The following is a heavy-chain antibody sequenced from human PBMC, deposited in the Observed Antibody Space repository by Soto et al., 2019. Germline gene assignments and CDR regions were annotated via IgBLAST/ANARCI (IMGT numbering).Heavy chain of an antibody. CDR2: IKHDGSDT. CDR3: ARDRCSSTSCFFDY. J-gene: IGHJ4*02. V-gene: IGHV3-7*03. CDR1: GFTFSSYW. D-gene: IGHD2-2*01. Sequence: PGGSLRLSCAASGFTFSSYWMGWVRQAPGKGLEWDANIKHDGSDTYYVDSVKGRFTISRDNTKNSMYLQMNSLRAEDMAVYYCARDRCSSTSCFFDYWGQGTPVTVSS.